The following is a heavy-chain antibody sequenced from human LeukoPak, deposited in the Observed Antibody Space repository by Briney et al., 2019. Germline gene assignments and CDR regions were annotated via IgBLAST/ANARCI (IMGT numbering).Heavy chain of an antibody. CDR2: VIPILGIA. J-gene: IGHJ5*02. D-gene: IGHD3-22*01. CDR3: ARDQSREYYYEVEWFDP. V-gene: IGHV1-69*04. CDR1: GGTFSSYA. Sequence: GASVKVSCKASGGTFSSYAISWVRQAPGQGLEWMGKVIPILGIANYAQKFQGRVTITADKSTSTAYMELSSLRSEDTAVYYCARDQSREYYYEVEWFDPWGQGTLVTVSS.